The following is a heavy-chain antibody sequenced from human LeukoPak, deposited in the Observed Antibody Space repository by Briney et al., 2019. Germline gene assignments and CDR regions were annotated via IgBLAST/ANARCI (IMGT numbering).Heavy chain of an antibody. CDR1: GFTFSSYA. J-gene: IGHJ4*02. Sequence: GGSLRLSCAASGFTFSSYAMHWVRQAPGKGLEWVAVISYDGSNKYYADSVKGRFTISRDNSKNTLYLQMNSLRAEDTAVYYCAGLPTAVSIGDYWGQGTLVTVSS. V-gene: IGHV3-30-3*01. D-gene: IGHD3-22*01. CDR2: ISYDGSNK. CDR3: AGLPTAVSIGDY.